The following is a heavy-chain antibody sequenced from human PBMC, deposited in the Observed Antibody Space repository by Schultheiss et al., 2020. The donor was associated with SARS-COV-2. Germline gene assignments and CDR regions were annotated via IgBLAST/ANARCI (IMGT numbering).Heavy chain of an antibody. D-gene: IGHD4-11*01. CDR1: GFTFSSYG. V-gene: IGHV3-30*03. Sequence: GGSLRLSCAASGFTFSSYGMHWVRQAPGKGLEWVAVISYDGSNKYYADSVKGRFTISRDNSKNTLYLQMNSLRAEDTAVYYCATYGNYAHYWGQGTLVTVSS. J-gene: IGHJ4*02. CDR3: ATYGNYAHY. CDR2: ISYDGSNK.